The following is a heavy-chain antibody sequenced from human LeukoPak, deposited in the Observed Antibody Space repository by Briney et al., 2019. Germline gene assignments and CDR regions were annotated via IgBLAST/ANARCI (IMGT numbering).Heavy chain of an antibody. CDR1: GGSISSSSYY. CDR3: ARDPYSSSWYVSTGGWTYFDY. Sequence: PSETLSLTCTVSGGSISSSSYYWSWIRQPPGKGLEWIGYIYHSGSTYYNPSLKSRVTISVDRSKNQFSLKLSSVTAADTAVYYCARDPYSSSWYVSTGGWTYFDYWGQGTLVTVSS. CDR2: IYHSGST. V-gene: IGHV4-30-2*01. D-gene: IGHD6-13*01. J-gene: IGHJ4*02.